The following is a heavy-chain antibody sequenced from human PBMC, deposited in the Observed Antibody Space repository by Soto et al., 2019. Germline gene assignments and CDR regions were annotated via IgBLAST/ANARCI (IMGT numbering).Heavy chain of an antibody. D-gene: IGHD3-10*01. CDR2: ISSNGGST. V-gene: IGHV3-64*01. CDR1: GFTFSSYA. CDR3: ARDYYGSGSYYIIPTAVDY. Sequence: EVQLVESGGGLVQPGGSLRLSCAASGFTFSSYAMHWVRQAPGKGLEYVSAISSNGGSTYYANSVKGRFTISRDNSKNTLYLQMGSLRAEDMAVYYCARDYYGSGSYYIIPTAVDYWGQGTLVTVSS. J-gene: IGHJ4*02.